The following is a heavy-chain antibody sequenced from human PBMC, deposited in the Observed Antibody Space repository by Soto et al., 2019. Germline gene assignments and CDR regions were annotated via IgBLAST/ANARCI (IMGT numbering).Heavy chain of an antibody. CDR3: AGGGGSGLMEYYDGMDV. Sequence: QVQLVQSGAEVKKPGSSVKVSCQASGGTFSSYTISWVRQAHGQGLEWLGRIIPIIGIAKYAQKFQGRVTITADKSTNTAYMGLSSMRSEDTTVYYCAGGGGSGLMEYYDGMDVWGQGTTVTVSS. J-gene: IGHJ6*02. D-gene: IGHD3-10*01. CDR1: GGTFSSYT. V-gene: IGHV1-69*02. CDR2: IIPIIGIA.